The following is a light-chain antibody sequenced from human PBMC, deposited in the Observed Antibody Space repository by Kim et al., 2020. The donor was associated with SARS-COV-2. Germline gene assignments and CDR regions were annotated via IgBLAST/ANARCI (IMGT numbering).Light chain of an antibody. CDR1: RSNIGNNY. J-gene: IGLJ2*01. CDR2: DNN. CDR3: ATWDTSLSVVV. Sequence: GQKVTISCSGSRSNIGNNYVSWYQHRPGTPPKFLIYDNNKRPSGIPDRFSASKSGTSATLGISGLQTGDEANYYCATWDTSLSVVVFGGGTQLTVL. V-gene: IGLV1-51*01.